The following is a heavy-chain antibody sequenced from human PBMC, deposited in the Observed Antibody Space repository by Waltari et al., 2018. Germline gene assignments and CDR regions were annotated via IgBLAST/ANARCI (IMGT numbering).Heavy chain of an antibody. CDR1: GYTFTSYD. V-gene: IGHV1-8*03. J-gene: IGHJ4*02. CDR3: ARVDYGNY. CDR2: RNPNSGNT. D-gene: IGHD4-17*01. Sequence: QVQLVQSGAEVKKPGASVKVSCKDSGYTFTSYDINWVRQATGQGLEWMGWRNPNSGNTGDAQKFHGRVTITRNTSRSTAYMDLSSLRSEDTAVYYCARVDYGNYWGQGTLVTVSS.